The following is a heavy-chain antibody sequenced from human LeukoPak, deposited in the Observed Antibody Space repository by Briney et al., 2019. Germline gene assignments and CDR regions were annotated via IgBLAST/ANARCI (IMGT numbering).Heavy chain of an antibody. J-gene: IGHJ5*02. V-gene: IGHV1-2*02. Sequence: ASVKVSCKASGYTFTGYYLHWVRQAPGQGLEWMGWLNPNSGATKYAQKFQGRVTMTRDTSITTAYMELNRPRYDDTAMYYCARYIPVDDYFDPWGQGTLVTVSS. CDR2: LNPNSGAT. CDR1: GYTFTGYY. CDR3: ARYIPVDDYFDP. D-gene: IGHD4-11*01.